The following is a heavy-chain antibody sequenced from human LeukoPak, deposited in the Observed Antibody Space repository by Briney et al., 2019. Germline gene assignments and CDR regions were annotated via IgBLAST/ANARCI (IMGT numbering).Heavy chain of an antibody. CDR2: INPSGGST. J-gene: IGHJ6*02. D-gene: IGHD2-21*02. CDR1: GYTFTSYY. Sequence: ASVKVSCKASGYTFTSYYMHWVRQAPGQGLEWMGIINPSGGSTSYAQKSQGRVTMTRDTSTSTVYMELSSLRSEDTAVYYCARHTYCGGDCYHYYYYYGMDVWGQGTTVTVSS. CDR3: ARHTYCGGDCYHYYYYYGMDV. V-gene: IGHV1-46*01.